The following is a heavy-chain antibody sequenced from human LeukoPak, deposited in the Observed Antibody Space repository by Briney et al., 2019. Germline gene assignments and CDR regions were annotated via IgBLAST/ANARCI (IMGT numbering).Heavy chain of an antibody. Sequence: ASVKVSCKASGYTFTSYYIHWVRQAHGQGLEWMGVFNPNTGRPTYAQKFQGRVTMTSDTSTNTVYMEFSSLRSEDTAVYYCARGGYYYDSGSYYNHFDYWGQGTLATVSS. CDR1: GYTFTSYY. CDR2: FNPNTGRP. V-gene: IGHV1-46*01. CDR3: ARGGYYYDSGSYYNHFDY. D-gene: IGHD3-10*01. J-gene: IGHJ4*02.